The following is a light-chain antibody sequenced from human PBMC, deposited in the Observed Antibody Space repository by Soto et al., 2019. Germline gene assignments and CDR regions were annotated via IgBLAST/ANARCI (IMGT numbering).Light chain of an antibody. J-gene: IGKJ5*01. Sequence: EIELTHSPSTLSLSPCEASTLCCSSSQNVDKFLAWYQQRPGQPPRLLIFDSSNRATGVPVRFSGSGSGTVFTLTIGSLEPEDSAVYYCQQRKNWPPITFGQGTRLEIK. CDR1: QNVDKF. CDR3: QQRKNWPPIT. CDR2: DSS. V-gene: IGKV3-11*01.